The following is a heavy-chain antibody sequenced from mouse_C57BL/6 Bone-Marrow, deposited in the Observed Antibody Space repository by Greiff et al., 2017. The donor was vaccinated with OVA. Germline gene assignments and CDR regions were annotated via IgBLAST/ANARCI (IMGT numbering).Heavy chain of an antibody. CDR2: ISSGGSYT. D-gene: IGHD1-1*01. Sequence: EVQRVESGGDLVKPGGSLKLSCAASGFTFSSYGMSWVRQTPDKRLEWVATISSGGSYTYYPDSVKGRFTISRDNAKNTLYLQMSSLKSEDTAMYYCATLYYGSSHWYFDVWGTGTTVTVSS. CDR3: ATLYYGSSHWYFDV. CDR1: GFTFSSYG. J-gene: IGHJ1*03. V-gene: IGHV5-6*01.